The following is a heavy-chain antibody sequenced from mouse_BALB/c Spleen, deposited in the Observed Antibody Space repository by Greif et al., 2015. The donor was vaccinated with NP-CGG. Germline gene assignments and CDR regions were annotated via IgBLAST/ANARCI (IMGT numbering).Heavy chain of an antibody. J-gene: IGHJ4*01. Sequence: QVQLQQSGAELAKPGASVKMSCKASGYTFTSYWMHWVKQRPGQGQEWIGYINPSTGYTEYNQKFKDKATLTADKSSSTAYMQLSSLTSEDSAVYYCARYYYGNQYAMDYWGQGTSVTVSS. CDR2: INPSTGYT. D-gene: IGHD2-1*01. CDR3: ARYYYGNQYAMDY. CDR1: GYTFTSYW. V-gene: IGHV1-7*01.